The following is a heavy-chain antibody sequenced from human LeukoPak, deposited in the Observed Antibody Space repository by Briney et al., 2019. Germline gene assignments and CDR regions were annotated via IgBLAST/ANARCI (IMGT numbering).Heavy chain of an antibody. J-gene: IGHJ4*02. Sequence: SETLSLTCTVSGGSISSGGYYWSWIRQHPGKGLEWIGYIYYSGSTYYNPSLKSRVTISVDTSKNQFSLKLSSVTAADTAVYYCARGALDCSCTSCRPYYFDYWGQGTLVTVSS. CDR3: ARGALDCSCTSCRPYYFDY. D-gene: IGHD2-2*01. CDR1: GGSISSGGYY. CDR2: IYYSGST. V-gene: IGHV4-31*03.